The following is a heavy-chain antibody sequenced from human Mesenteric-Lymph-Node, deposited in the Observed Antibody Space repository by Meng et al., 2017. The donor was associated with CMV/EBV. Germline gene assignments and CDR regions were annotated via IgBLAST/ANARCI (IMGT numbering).Heavy chain of an antibody. D-gene: IGHD5-18*01. V-gene: IGHV2-26*01. J-gene: IGHJ4*02. CDR2: AFSNDEK. CDR3: ARKGYSYGAPFDF. CDR1: GFSLYNVRMG. Sequence: SGPTLVKPTETLTLTCTVSGFSLYNVRMGVSWIRQPPGKALEWLAHAFSNDEKSNNPSLKSRLTTSKDTSKGQVVLTMTNMDPVDTGTYYCARKGYSYGAPFDFWGQGTQVTVSS.